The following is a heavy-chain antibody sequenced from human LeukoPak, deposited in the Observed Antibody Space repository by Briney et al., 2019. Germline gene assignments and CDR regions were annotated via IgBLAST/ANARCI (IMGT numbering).Heavy chain of an antibody. V-gene: IGHV3-53*01. CDR1: GLTFSSYS. D-gene: IGHD2-2*01. Sequence: GGSLRLSCAVSGLTFSSYSMSWVRQAPGKGLDWVSIIYNDGTTHYTDSVKGRFTISRDNSENTLHPQMNSLTAEDTAVYFCARWYCSGTSCYYDYWGQGTLVTVSS. CDR2: IYNDGTT. CDR3: ARWYCSGTSCYYDY. J-gene: IGHJ4*02.